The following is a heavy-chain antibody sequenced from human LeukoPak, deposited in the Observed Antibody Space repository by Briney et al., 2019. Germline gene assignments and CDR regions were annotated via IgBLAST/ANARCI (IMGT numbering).Heavy chain of an antibody. V-gene: IGHV3-30-3*01. CDR3: ASIGMATIEFDY. Sequence: GGSLRLSCAASGFTSSSYAMHWVRQAPGKGLEWVAVISYDGSNKYYADSVKGRFTISRDNSKNTLYLQMNSLRAEDTAVYYCASIGMATIEFDYWGQGTLVTVSS. CDR2: ISYDGSNK. CDR1: GFTSSSYA. D-gene: IGHD5-24*01. J-gene: IGHJ4*02.